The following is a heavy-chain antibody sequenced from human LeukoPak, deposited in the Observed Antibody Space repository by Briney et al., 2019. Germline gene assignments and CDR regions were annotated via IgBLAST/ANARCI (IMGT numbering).Heavy chain of an antibody. D-gene: IGHD2-8*01. V-gene: IGHV3-9*03. J-gene: IGHJ3*02. CDR1: GFTFSSYW. Sequence: GGSLRLSCAASGFTFSSYWMHWVRQAPGKGLEWVSGISWNSGSIGYADSVKGRFTISRDNAKNSLYLQMNSLRAEDMALYYCAMEMLGPRGSYGDHGAFDIWGQGTMVTVSS. CDR3: AMEMLGPRGSYGDHGAFDI. CDR2: ISWNSGSI.